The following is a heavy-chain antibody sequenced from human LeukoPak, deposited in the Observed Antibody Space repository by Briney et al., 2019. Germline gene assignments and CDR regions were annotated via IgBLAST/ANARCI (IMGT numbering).Heavy chain of an antibody. V-gene: IGHV4-34*01. CDR2: INHSGST. Sequence: SETLSLTCAVYGVSFSGYYWSWLRQPPGKGLEWLGEINHSGSTNYNPSLKSRVTISVDTSKNQFSLKLSSVTAADTAVYYCASRKGIVVVPAATLPAFDIWGQGTMVTVSS. CDR1: GVSFSGYY. J-gene: IGHJ3*02. D-gene: IGHD2-2*01. CDR3: ASRKGIVVVPAATLPAFDI.